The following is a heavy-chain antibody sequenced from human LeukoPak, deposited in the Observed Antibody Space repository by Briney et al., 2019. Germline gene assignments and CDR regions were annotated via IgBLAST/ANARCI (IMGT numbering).Heavy chain of an antibody. CDR1: GGSISSDY. Sequence: PSHSLSLTYSVDGGSISSDYWGSIRHRPGKGLGWHGYSYYNGWNNLKPSLKTRVTISVHTSKNQFSLKLSSVTAADTAVYYCARGLQPLLFGYWGQATLVTVYS. V-gene: IGHV4-59*07. CDR3: ARGLQPLLFGY. D-gene: IGHD2-21*02. J-gene: IGHJ4*02. CDR2: SYYNGWN.